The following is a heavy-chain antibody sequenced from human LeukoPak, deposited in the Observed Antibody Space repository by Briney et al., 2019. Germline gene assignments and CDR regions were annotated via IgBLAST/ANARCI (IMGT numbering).Heavy chain of an antibody. J-gene: IGHJ5*02. CDR1: GGTFSSYA. D-gene: IGHD6-13*01. CDR3: ARDGEGSSSLYWFDP. Sequence: SVKVSCKASGGTFSSYAISWVRQAPGQGLEWMGGIIPIFGTANYAQKFQGRVTITADESTSTAYMELNSLRSEDTAVYYCARDGEGSSSLYWFDPWGQGTLVTVSS. V-gene: IGHV1-69*13. CDR2: IIPIFGTA.